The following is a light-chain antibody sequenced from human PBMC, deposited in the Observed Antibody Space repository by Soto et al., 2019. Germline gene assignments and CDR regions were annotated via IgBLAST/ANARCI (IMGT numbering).Light chain of an antibody. J-gene: IGKJ1*01. CDR3: QQYKLWPCT. CDR2: GAS. V-gene: IGKV3-15*01. Sequence: EVVMPESPSILSVSPGERATLSCRASQSVNSDLAWYQQKPGQAPRLLIQGASTRATGIPARFSGSGSGTEFTLTISSLQSEDFTVWYCQQYKLWPCTFGHRSQV. CDR1: QSVNSD.